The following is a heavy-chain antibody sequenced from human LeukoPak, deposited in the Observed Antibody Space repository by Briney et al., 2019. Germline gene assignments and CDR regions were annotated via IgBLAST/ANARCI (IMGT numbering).Heavy chain of an antibody. CDR1: GFTFSSYG. CDR2: IWYDGSNK. D-gene: IGHD6-13*01. Sequence: GGSLRLSCAASGFTFSSYGMHWVRQAPGKGLEWVAVIWYDGSNKYYADSVEGRFTISRDNSKNTLYLQMNSLRAEDTAVYYCARGQLGLHYFDYWGQGTLVTVSS. CDR3: ARGQLGLHYFDY. J-gene: IGHJ4*02. V-gene: IGHV3-33*01.